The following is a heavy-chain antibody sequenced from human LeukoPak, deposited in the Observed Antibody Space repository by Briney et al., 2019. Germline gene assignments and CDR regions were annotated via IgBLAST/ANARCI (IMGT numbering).Heavy chain of an antibody. CDR3: ARGHYDILTGYYIGFDP. CDR1: GGSISSYY. CDR2: IYYSGST. J-gene: IGHJ5*02. Sequence: SETLSLTCTVSGGSISSYYWSWIRQPPGKGLEWMGYIYYSGSTNYNPSLKSRVTISVDTSKNQFSLKLSSVTAADTAVYYCARGHYDILTGYYIGFDPWGQGTLVTVSS. D-gene: IGHD3-9*01. V-gene: IGHV4-59*01.